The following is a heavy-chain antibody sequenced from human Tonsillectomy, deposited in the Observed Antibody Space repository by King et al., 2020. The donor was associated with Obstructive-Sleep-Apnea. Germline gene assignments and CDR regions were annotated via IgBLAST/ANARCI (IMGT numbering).Heavy chain of an antibody. V-gene: IGHV3-7*03. Sequence: VQLVESGGGLVQPGGSLRLSCAASGFTFSSYWMSWVRQAPGKGLEWVANIKQDGSEKYYVDSVKGRFTISRDNAKNSLYLQMNSLRAEDTAVYYCARWDQWLVPRRPFDYWGQGTLVTVSS. D-gene: IGHD6-19*01. CDR1: GFTFSSYW. CDR2: IKQDGSEK. J-gene: IGHJ4*02. CDR3: ARWDQWLVPRRPFDY.